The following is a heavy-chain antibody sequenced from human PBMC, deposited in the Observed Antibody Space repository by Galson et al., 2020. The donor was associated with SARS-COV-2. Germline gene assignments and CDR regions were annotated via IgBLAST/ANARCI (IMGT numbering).Heavy chain of an antibody. Sequence: ESGPTLVKPTQTLTLTCTFSGFSLSTSGMCVSWIRQPPGKALEWLARIDWDDDKYYSTSLKTRLTISKDTSKNQVVLTMTNMDPVDTATYYLARMLLDYDMLTGYPAYNWFDPWGQGTLVTVSS. J-gene: IGHJ5*02. V-gene: IGHV2-70*11. D-gene: IGHD3-9*01. CDR1: GFSLSTSGMC. CDR2: IDWDDDK. CDR3: ARMLLDYDMLTGYPAYNWFDP.